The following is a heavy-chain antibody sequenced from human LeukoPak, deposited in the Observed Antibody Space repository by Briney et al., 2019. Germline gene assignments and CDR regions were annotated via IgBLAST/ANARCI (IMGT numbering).Heavy chain of an antibody. CDR3: ARGPTLDY. CDR2: INPNSGVS. CDR1: GYTFTGYN. J-gene: IGHJ4*02. Sequence: GSVTVSCKASGYTFTGYNIYWVRQTPGQGVEWVAWINPNSGVSLSAHNFQGKVTVTRDPPVTTAYMELTSLTSDDTAVYPCARGPTLDYWGQGTLVTVSS. V-gene: IGHV1-2*02.